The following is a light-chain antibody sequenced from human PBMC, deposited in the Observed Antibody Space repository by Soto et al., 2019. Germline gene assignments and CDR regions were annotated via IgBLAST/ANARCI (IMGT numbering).Light chain of an antibody. CDR3: QQYNSYSPM. CDR1: QTISSW. Sequence: DITMTQSPSTLSGSVGDRVTIPCRASQTISSWLAWYQQKPGKAPKLLISKASSLQSGVPSRFSGSGSGTEFTLTISSLQPDDFATYYCQQYNSYSPMFGQGTKVDI. V-gene: IGKV1-5*03. CDR2: KAS. J-gene: IGKJ1*01.